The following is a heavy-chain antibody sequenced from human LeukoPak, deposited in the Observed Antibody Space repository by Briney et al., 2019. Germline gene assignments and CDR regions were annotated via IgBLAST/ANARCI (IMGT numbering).Heavy chain of an antibody. D-gene: IGHD1-26*01. CDR1: GGSISTYY. V-gene: IGHV4-59*01. CDR2: IYYTGNT. CDR3: ARSSSTGSYWADY. Sequence: SETLSLTCTVSGGSISTYYWSWIRQPPGQGLEWFGYIYYTGNTGYNPSLKSRVTISVDTSKNQFSLKLSSVTAADTAVYYCARSSSTGSYWADYWGQGTLVTVSS. J-gene: IGHJ4*02.